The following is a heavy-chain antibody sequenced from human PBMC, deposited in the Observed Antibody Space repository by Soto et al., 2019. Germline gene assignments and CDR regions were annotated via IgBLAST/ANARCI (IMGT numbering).Heavy chain of an antibody. CDR1: GFTFSSYA. J-gene: IGHJ4*02. CDR3: AKDLELEVFTAEYLDH. CDR2: ISGYGGST. D-gene: IGHD1-1*01. V-gene: IGHV3-23*01. Sequence: EVQLLESGGGLVQPGGSLRLSCAASGFTFSSYAMSWVRQAPGKGLEWVSSISGYGGSTYYADSVKGRFTISRDNSKSPLYLQMNSLRAEDTAVYYCAKDLELEVFTAEYLDHWGQGSLVTVSS.